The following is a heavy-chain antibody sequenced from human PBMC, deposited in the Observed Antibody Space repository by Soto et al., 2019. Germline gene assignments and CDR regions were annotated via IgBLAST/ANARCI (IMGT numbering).Heavy chain of an antibody. CDR1: GFSFGSYS. CDR3: AKALYSSTYARGLDV. D-gene: IGHD6-19*01. CDR2: LGGDAATT. V-gene: IGHV3-23*01. J-gene: IGHJ6*02. Sequence: GGSLRLSCAASGFSFGSYSMTWVRQAPGKGLAWVSVLGGDAATTYYADSVKGRFTVSRDNFKNTVHLQMNSLRAEDTAVYHCAKALYSSTYARGLDVWGQGTTVTVSS.